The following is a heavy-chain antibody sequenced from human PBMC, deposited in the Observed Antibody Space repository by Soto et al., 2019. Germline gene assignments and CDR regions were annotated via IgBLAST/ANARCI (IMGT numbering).Heavy chain of an antibody. CDR1: GGSFSGYY. V-gene: IGHV4-34*01. CDR3: ARVKGVITPEGPHPLRSYYFDY. D-gene: IGHD3-22*01. J-gene: IGHJ4*02. CDR2: INHSGST. Sequence: PSETLSLTCAVYGGSFSGYYWSWIRQPPGKGLEWIGEINHSGSTNYNPSLKSRVTISVDTSKNQFSLKLSSVTAADTAVYYCARVKGVITPEGPHPLRSYYFDYWGQGTLVTVSS.